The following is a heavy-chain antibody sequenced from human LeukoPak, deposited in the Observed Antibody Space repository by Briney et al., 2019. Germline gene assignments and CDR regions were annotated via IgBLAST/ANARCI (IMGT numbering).Heavy chain of an antibody. V-gene: IGHV1-2*02. CDR1: GYTFTGYY. CDR3: ATTGIAAAGTGDYYYYMDV. CDR2: INPNSGGT. Sequence: GASVKVSCKASGYTFTGYYMHWVRQAPGQGLEWMGWINPNSGGTNYAQKFQGRVTMTRDTSISTAYMELSRLRSDDTAVYYCATTGIAAAGTGDYYYYMDVWGKGTTVTVSS. D-gene: IGHD6-13*01. J-gene: IGHJ6*03.